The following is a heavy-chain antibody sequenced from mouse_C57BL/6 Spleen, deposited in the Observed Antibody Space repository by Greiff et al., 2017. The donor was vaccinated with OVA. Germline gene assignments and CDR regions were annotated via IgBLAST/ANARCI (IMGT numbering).Heavy chain of an antibody. Sequence: QVQLKQPGAELVKPGASVKMSCKASGYTFTSYWITWVKQRPGQGLEWIGDIYPGSGSTNYNEKFKSKATLTVDTSSSTAYMQLSSLTSEDSAVYYCAFYSNYEGDAMDYWGQGTSVTVSS. CDR3: AFYSNYEGDAMDY. J-gene: IGHJ4*01. V-gene: IGHV1-55*01. D-gene: IGHD2-5*01. CDR2: IYPGSGST. CDR1: GYTFTSYW.